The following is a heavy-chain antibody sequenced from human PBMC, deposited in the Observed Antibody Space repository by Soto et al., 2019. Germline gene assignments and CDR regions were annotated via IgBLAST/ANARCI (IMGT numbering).Heavy chain of an antibody. CDR1: GGSVSSGSYY. D-gene: IGHD2-2*01. CDR2: IYYSGST. CDR3: ARDFLGYCSSTSCRDYYGMDV. V-gene: IGHV4-61*01. J-gene: IGHJ6*02. Sequence: SETLSLTCTVSGGSVSSGSYYWSWIRQPPGKGLEWIGYIYYSGSTNYNPSLKSRVTISVDTSKNQFSLKLSSVTAADTAVYYCARDFLGYCSSTSCRDYYGMDVWGQGTTVTVSS.